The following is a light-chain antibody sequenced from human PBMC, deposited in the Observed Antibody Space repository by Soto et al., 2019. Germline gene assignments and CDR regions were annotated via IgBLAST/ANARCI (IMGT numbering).Light chain of an antibody. V-gene: IGKV3-15*01. J-gene: IGKJ5*01. CDR1: QNIISN. Sequence: EIVMTHSRTTLSVSPGRRPTLCCRANQNIISNLAWYQQKPGQAPRLIIYGASTRATGVPARFSGSGSGTEFNLTISSLQSEDFEVYYCQQYNNWPITFGQGTRLEIK. CDR3: QQYNNWPIT. CDR2: GAS.